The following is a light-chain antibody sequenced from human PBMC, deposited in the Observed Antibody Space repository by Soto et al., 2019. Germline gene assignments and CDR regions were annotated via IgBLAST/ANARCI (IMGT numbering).Light chain of an antibody. V-gene: IGLV2-14*01. CDR3: ISYIPSTTTHWV. CDR2: EVY. Sequence: QSALTQPASVSGSPGQSITISCTGTNSDVGGYDRVSWYQHHPGKAPKLLIFEVYNRPSGISERFSGSKSGDTASLTISGLQAEDEADYYCISYIPSTTTHWVFGGGTKLTVL. CDR1: NSDVGGYDR. J-gene: IGLJ3*02.